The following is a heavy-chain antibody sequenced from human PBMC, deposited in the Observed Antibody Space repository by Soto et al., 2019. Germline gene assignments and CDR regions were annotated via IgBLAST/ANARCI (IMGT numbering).Heavy chain of an antibody. V-gene: IGHV3-23*01. Sequence: PGGSLRLSCAASGFTFSSYAMSWVRQAPGKGLEWLSSISVVGGTTYYADSVKGRFTISRDNSRNTLYLQMNSLRADDTAVYYCAKGRSTIGSRHFDYWGQGTLVTVSA. CDR1: GFTFSSYA. J-gene: IGHJ4*02. CDR3: AKGRSTIGSRHFDY. D-gene: IGHD1-26*01. CDR2: ISVVGGTT.